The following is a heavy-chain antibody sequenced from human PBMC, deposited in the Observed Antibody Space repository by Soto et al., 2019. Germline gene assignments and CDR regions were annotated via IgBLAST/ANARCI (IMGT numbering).Heavy chain of an antibody. D-gene: IGHD7-27*01. V-gene: IGHV3-23*01. CDR3: AKYPEGSYLGAFDC. Sequence: QMLESGGGLVQPGGSLRLSCAASGFTFGNYVVTWVRQAPGRGLEWGSAISASGGGTFYADSVRGRFTISRDNYKNALYLEMHSLRAEDTALYFCAKYPEGSYLGAFDCWGRGKMVIVSS. CDR1: GFTFGNYV. J-gene: IGHJ3*01. CDR2: ISASGGGT.